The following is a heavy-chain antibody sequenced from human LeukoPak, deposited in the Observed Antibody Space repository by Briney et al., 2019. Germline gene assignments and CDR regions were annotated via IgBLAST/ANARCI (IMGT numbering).Heavy chain of an antibody. CDR3: ARGPVGPYYDFWSGYFYFDY. CDR2: INHSGST. V-gene: IGHV4-34*01. D-gene: IGHD3-3*01. J-gene: IGHJ4*02. CDR1: GGSFSGYY. Sequence: PSETLSLTCAVSGGSFSGYYWSWIRQPPGKGLEWIGEINHSGSTNSNPSLKSRVTISVDTSKNQFSLKLSFVTAADTAVYYCARGPVGPYYDFWSGYFYFDYWGQGTLVTVSS.